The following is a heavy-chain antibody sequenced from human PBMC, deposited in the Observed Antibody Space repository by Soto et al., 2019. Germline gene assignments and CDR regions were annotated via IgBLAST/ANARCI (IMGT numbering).Heavy chain of an antibody. V-gene: IGHV3-48*01. CDR3: ARDKPRSGYEKFDY. CDR2: INSGSSTI. D-gene: IGHD3-3*01. Sequence: EVPLVESGGGLVQPGGSLRLSCAASGFTFSSYSMNWVRQAPGKGLEWVSYINSGSSTIYYADSVKGRFTISRDNAKNSLYLQLNSLRAEDTAVYYCARDKPRSGYEKFDYWGQGTLVTVSS. J-gene: IGHJ4*02. CDR1: GFTFSSYS.